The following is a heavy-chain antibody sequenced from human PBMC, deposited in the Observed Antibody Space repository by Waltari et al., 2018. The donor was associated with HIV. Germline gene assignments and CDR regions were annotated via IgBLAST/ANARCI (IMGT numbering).Heavy chain of an antibody. Sequence: QVQLVESGGGLVKPGGSLRLSGAASGFTFSDSYMTWIRQAPGKGLEWISYISSSGSTIYYADSVKGRFTISRDNAKNSLYLLMNSLRAEDTAMYYCARSVQLWLRIKADYYYGMDVWGQGTTVTVSS. V-gene: IGHV3-11*01. CDR2: ISSSGSTI. CDR1: GFTFSDSY. J-gene: IGHJ6*02. CDR3: ARSVQLWLRIKADYYYGMDV. D-gene: IGHD5-18*01.